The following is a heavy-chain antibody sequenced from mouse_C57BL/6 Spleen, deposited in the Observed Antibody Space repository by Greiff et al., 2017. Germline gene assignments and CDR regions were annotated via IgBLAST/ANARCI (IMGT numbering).Heavy chain of an antibody. CDR2: ISDGGSYT. CDR3: ARDEGDPYYFDY. J-gene: IGHJ2*01. Sequence: EVQRVESGGGLVKPGGSLKLSCAASGFTFSSYAMSWVRQTPEKRLEWVATISDGGSYTYYPDNVKGRFTISRDNAKNNLYLQMSHLKSEDTALYYCARDEGDPYYFDYWGQGTTLTVSS. V-gene: IGHV5-4*01. CDR1: GFTFSSYA.